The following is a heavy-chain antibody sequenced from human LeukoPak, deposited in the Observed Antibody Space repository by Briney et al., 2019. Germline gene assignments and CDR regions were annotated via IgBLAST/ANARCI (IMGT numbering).Heavy chain of an antibody. CDR3: ARAKPLQLWLGMSAGAFDI. CDR1: GGSISSYY. D-gene: IGHD5-18*01. V-gene: IGHV4-59*01. J-gene: IGHJ3*02. CDR2: IYYSGST. Sequence: SETLSLTCTVSGGSISSYYWSWIRQPPGKGLEWIGYIYYSGSTNYNPSLKSRVTISVDTSKNQFSLKLSSVTAADTAVYYCARAKPLQLWLGMSAGAFDIWGQGTMVTVSS.